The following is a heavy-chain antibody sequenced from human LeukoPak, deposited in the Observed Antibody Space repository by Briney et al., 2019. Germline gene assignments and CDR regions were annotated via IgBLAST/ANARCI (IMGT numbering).Heavy chain of an antibody. CDR3: ARGSVRSGLYYYYYMDV. V-gene: IGHV3-23*01. CDR2: ISGSGGST. D-gene: IGHD3-10*01. J-gene: IGHJ6*03. Sequence: PGGSLRLSCAASGFTFRSYAMTWVRQAPGKGLEWVSGISGSGGSTYYADSVKGRFTISRDNSKNTLYLQMNSLRAEDTAVYYCARGSVRSGLYYYYYMDVWGKGTTVTISS. CDR1: GFTFRSYA.